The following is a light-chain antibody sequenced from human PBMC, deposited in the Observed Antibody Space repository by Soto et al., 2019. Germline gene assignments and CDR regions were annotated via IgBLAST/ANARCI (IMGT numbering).Light chain of an antibody. CDR3: QRRSNWPPT. CDR2: DAS. CDR1: QSVSSY. Sequence: EIVLTQSPATLSLSPGERATLSCRASQSVSSYLAWYQQKPGQAPRLLIYDASNRATGIPARFSGSGSGTDFTLTISSLESEDFAVYYCQRRSNWPPTFGPGTKLEI. V-gene: IGKV3-11*01. J-gene: IGKJ2*01.